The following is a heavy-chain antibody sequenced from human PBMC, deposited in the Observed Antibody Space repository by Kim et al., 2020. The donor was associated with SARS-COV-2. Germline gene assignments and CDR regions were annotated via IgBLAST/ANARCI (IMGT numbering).Heavy chain of an antibody. CDR2: INYRGYT. CDR1: GDSIRSSSYY. Sequence: SETLSLTCNVSGDSIRSSSYYWAWVRQPPGKELEWIGNINYRGYTQYDPSLKSRVTIFVDMSKNEFSLSLRSVTAADTATYYSSRDHYYYGMDVWG. CDR3: SRDHYYYGMDV. J-gene: IGHJ6*04. V-gene: IGHV4-39*07.